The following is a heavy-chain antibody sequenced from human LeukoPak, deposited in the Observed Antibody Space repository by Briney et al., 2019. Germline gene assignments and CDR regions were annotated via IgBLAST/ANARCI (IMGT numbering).Heavy chain of an antibody. D-gene: IGHD3-3*01. Sequence: GGSLRLSCAASGFTFSNYTMNWVRQAPGKGLEWVSSISSSSSYIYYADSVRGRFTISRDNARNSLHLQMNSLRAKDTAVYYCAREVLRFGGNWFDPWGQGTLVTVSS. CDR2: ISSSSSYI. V-gene: IGHV3-21*01. J-gene: IGHJ5*02. CDR3: AREVLRFGGNWFDP. CDR1: GFTFSNYT.